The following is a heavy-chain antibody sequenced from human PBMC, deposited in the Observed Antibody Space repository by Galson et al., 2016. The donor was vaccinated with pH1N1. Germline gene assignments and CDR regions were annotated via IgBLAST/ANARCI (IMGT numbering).Heavy chain of an antibody. D-gene: IGHD1-1*01. J-gene: IGHJ4*02. CDR3: VRYKRWVGPLDY. V-gene: IGHV4-30-4*08. CDR1: GGSMNSADYY. CDR2: IYYTGRT. Sequence: TLSLTCSVSGGSMNSADYYWSWIRQPPGKGLEWIGYIYYTGRTYYNASLESRLTISIDTSKSQFSLRLSAVTAADTALYYCVRYKRWVGPLDYWGQGILVTVSS.